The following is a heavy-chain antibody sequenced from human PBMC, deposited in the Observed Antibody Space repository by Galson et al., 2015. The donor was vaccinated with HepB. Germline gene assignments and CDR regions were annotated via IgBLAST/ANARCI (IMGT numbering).Heavy chain of an antibody. CDR1: GFTVSSNY. Sequence: SLRLSCAASGFTVSSNYMIWVRQAPGRGLEWVSIIYNDSTTHYADSVKGRFTISRDSSKNTLYLQMNSLRDDDTAVYYCARVTYYYSGPYSRYFDHWGQGTLVSVSS. J-gene: IGHJ4*02. D-gene: IGHD3-10*01. V-gene: IGHV3-53*01. CDR3: ARVTYYYSGPYSRYFDH. CDR2: IYNDSTT.